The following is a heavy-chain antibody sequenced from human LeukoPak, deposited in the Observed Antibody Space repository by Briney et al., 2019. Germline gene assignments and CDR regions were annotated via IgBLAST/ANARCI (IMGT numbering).Heavy chain of an antibody. V-gene: IGHV3-33*01. J-gene: IGHJ4*02. D-gene: IGHD5/OR15-5a*01. CDR3: ARDRSSRVYDF. CDR1: GLTFSNYG. Sequence: GGSLRLSCVASGLTFSNYGMHWVRQAPGKGLEWVAVIWYDGSRKYYAGSVKGRFSISRDNSKNTLYLQMNSLRAEDTAVYYCARDRSSRVYDFWGQGILVTVSS. CDR2: IWYDGSRK.